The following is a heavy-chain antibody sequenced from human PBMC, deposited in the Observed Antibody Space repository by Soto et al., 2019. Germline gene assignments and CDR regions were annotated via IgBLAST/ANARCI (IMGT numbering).Heavy chain of an antibody. J-gene: IGHJ6*02. CDR3: AKNDYDFWSGYHPGYYGMDV. V-gene: IGHV3-30*18. D-gene: IGHD3-3*01. CDR2: ISYDGSNK. CDR1: GFTFSSYG. Sequence: GGSLRLSCAASGFTFSSYGMHWVRQAPGKGLEWVAVISYDGSNKYYADSVKGRFTISRDNSKNTLYLQMNSLRAEDTAVYYCAKNDYDFWSGYHPGYYGMDVWGQGTTVTVSS.